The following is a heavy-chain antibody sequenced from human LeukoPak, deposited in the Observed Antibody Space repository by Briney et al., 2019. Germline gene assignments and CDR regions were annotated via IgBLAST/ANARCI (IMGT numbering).Heavy chain of an antibody. CDR2: INPNSGGT. D-gene: IGHD5-12*01. CDR3: ARETDSGYDLGLDCMDV. V-gene: IGHV1-2*02. Sequence: ASVKVSCKASGYTFTGYYMHWVRQAPGQGLEWMGWINPNSGGTNYAQKFQGRVTMTRDTSISTAYMELSRLRSDDTAVYYCARETDSGYDLGLDCMDVWGQGTTVTVSS. J-gene: IGHJ6*02. CDR1: GYTFTGYY.